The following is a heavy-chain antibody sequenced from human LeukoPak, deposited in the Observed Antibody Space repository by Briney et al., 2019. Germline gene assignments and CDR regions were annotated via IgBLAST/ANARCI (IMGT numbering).Heavy chain of an antibody. V-gene: IGHV3-74*01. CDR2: INTDGSST. CDR1: GFTFTRYW. J-gene: IGHJ6*03. Sequence: PGGSLRLSCAASGFTFTRYWMHWVRQAPGKGLVWVSRINTDGSSTAYADSVKGRITISRDNAKNSLYLQMYSLRAEDTAVYYCARAADIVVVPAYYYYMDVWGKGTTVTVSS. D-gene: IGHD2-2*01. CDR3: ARAADIVVVPAYYYYMDV.